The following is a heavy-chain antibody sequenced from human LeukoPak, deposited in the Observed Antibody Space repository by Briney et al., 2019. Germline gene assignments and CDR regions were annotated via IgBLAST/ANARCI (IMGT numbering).Heavy chain of an antibody. Sequence: ASVKVSCKASGYTFSGTGWYLYWLRQAPGQGLECMGWIYPYTGATHYAQKFQGRVAMTRDTSISTAYMELSRLRPDDTAVYYCARDGPAQMIDFDYWGQGTLVTVSS. J-gene: IGHJ4*02. CDR2: IYPYTGAT. V-gene: IGHV1-2*02. CDR1: GYTFSGTGWY. CDR3: ARDGPAQMIDFDY. D-gene: IGHD2-21*01.